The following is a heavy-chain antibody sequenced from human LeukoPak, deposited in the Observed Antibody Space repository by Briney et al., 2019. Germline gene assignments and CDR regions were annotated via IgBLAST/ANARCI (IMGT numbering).Heavy chain of an antibody. CDR3: AKDPDCTSGICYTFFDY. CDR1: EFTFSNYA. Sequence: GGSLRLSCAASEFTFSNYAMHWVRQAPGKGLEWVAVISYDGSNKYYADSVKGRFTISRDNSKNTLYLQMNSLRAEDTAVYYCAKDPDCTSGICYTFFDYWGQGTLVTVSS. V-gene: IGHV3-30*04. D-gene: IGHD2-8*01. CDR2: ISYDGSNK. J-gene: IGHJ4*02.